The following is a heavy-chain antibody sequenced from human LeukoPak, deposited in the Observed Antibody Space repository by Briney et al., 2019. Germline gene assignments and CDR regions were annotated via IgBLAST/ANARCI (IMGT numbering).Heavy chain of an antibody. J-gene: IGHJ4*02. Sequence: PSETLSLTCAVSGGSISSGGYSWSWIRQPPGQGLEWIGYIYHSGSTYYNPSLKSRVTISVDRSKNQFSLKLSSVTAADTAVYYCARGRWELGAFDYWGQGTLVTVSS. CDR2: IYHSGST. CDR3: ARGRWELGAFDY. V-gene: IGHV4-30-2*01. D-gene: IGHD1-26*01. CDR1: GGSISSGGYS.